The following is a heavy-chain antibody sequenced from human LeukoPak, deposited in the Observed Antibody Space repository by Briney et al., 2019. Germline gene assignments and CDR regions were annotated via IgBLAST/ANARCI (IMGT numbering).Heavy chain of an antibody. CDR2: IYYSGST. CDR3: ARVVHGSGDGYYYDYYMDV. CDR1: GDSISSYY. V-gene: IGHV4-59*01. J-gene: IGHJ6*03. D-gene: IGHD3-10*01. Sequence: KTSETLSLTCTVPGDSISSYYWSWIRQPPGKGLEWIGYIYYSGSTYYNPSLKSRVTISADTSKNQFSLKLSSVTAADTGVYNCARVVHGSGDGYYYDYYMDVWGKGTTVTMSS.